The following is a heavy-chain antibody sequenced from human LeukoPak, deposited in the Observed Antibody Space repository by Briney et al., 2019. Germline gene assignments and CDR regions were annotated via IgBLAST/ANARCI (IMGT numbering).Heavy chain of an antibody. CDR2: IYSGGST. CDR3: ARELGYCSGASCYFKYYGMDV. CDR1: GFTFSSYG. Sequence: AGGSLRLSCAASGFTFSSYGMHWVRQAPGKGLEWVSVIYSGGSTYYADSVKGRFTISRDNSKNTLYLQMNSLRAEDTAVYYCARELGYCSGASCYFKYYGMDVWGQGTTVTVFS. D-gene: IGHD2-15*01. V-gene: IGHV3-53*01. J-gene: IGHJ6*02.